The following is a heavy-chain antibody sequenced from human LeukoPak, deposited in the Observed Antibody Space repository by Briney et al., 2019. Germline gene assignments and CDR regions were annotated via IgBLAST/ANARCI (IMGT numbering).Heavy chain of an antibody. CDR3: ARGDDSSGLGDY. D-gene: IGHD3-22*01. CDR2: ISYDGSNK. Sequence: PGGSLRLSCAASGFTFSSYAMHWVRQAPGKGLEWVAVISYDGSNKYYADSVKGRFTISRDNSKNTLYLQMNSLRAEDTAVYYCARGDDSSGLGDYWGQGTLVTVSS. J-gene: IGHJ4*02. V-gene: IGHV3-30-3*01. CDR1: GFTFSSYA.